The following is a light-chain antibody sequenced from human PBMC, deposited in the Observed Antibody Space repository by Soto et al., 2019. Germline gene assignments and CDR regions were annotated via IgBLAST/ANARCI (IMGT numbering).Light chain of an antibody. J-gene: IGLJ2*01. Sequence: QSALTQPASVSGSPGQSIAISCTGTSSDVGGYNYVSWYQQHPGTAPKLMIYDVSDRRSGVSNRFSGSKSGNTASMTISGLKAEDEADYYCSSYTTSSTLVFGGGTKLTVL. V-gene: IGLV2-14*01. CDR1: SSDVGGYNY. CDR2: DVS. CDR3: SSYTTSSTLV.